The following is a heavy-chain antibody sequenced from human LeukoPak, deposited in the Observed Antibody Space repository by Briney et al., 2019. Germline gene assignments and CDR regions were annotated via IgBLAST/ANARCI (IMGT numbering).Heavy chain of an antibody. CDR2: ISSSGSTI. V-gene: IGHV3-48*03. J-gene: IGHJ4*02. CDR1: GFTFSSYE. Sequence: AGGSLRLSCAASGFTFSSYEMNWVRQAPGKGLEWVSYISSSGSTIYYADSVKGRFTISRDNAKNSLYLQMNSLRAEDTAVYYCASIGGIRPFDYWGQGTLVTVPS. CDR3: ASIGGIRPFDY. D-gene: IGHD2-15*01.